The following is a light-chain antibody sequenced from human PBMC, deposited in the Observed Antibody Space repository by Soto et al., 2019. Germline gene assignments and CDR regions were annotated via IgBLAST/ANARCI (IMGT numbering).Light chain of an antibody. CDR2: QAS. CDR3: QLYNSYLET. J-gene: IGKJ1*01. V-gene: IGKV1-5*03. Sequence: DIQITQSPSTLSASVGDRVTITCRASEFISKWLAWYQQKPGTAPKLLIYQASSLESGGPSRFSGSGSGTEFNLAITSLQPDGFETYYCQLYNSYLETFGDGTKVAI. CDR1: EFISKW.